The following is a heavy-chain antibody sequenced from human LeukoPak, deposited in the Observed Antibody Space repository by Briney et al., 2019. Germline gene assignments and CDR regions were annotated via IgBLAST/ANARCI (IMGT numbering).Heavy chain of an antibody. CDR3: AKRAEWPDY. CDR1: GLSFSSYA. V-gene: IGHV3-23*01. D-gene: IGHD3-3*01. Sequence: GGSLRLSCPASGLSFSSYAMSWVRQAPGDLREWVSAISGIGGSTYDADSVKGRFAISRDNSKNTLYLQMNSLRAEDTAVYYCAKRAEWPDYWGQGTLVTAAS. J-gene: IGHJ4*02. CDR2: ISGIGGST.